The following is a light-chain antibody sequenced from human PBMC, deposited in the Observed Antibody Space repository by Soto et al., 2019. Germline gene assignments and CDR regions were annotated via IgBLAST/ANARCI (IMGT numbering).Light chain of an antibody. CDR3: QQSYSTPPWT. V-gene: IGKV1-39*01. CDR2: AAS. J-gene: IGKJ1*01. CDR1: QSIVTY. Sequence: DIQMTQSPSSLSASVGDRVTITCRASQSIVTYLNWYLQKPGKAPKLLIYAASNLQSGVPSRFSGSGSGTDFTITISSLQPEDFAPYFCQQSYSTPPWTFGQGTKVEIK.